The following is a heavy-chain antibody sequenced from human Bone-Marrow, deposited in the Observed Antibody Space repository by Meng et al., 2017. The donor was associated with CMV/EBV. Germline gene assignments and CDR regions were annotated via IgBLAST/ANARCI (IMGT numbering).Heavy chain of an antibody. V-gene: IGHV3-21*01. J-gene: IGHJ5*02. D-gene: IGHD2-2*01. CDR1: GFTFSSYS. CDR3: ARDGTVVVMSEGFRWFDP. Sequence: GGSLRLSCAASGFTFSSYSMNWVRQAPWKGLEWVSSISSSSYIYYADSVKGRFTISRDNAKNSLYLQMNSLRAEDTAVYYCARDGTVVVMSEGFRWFDPWGQGTLVTVSS. CDR2: ISSSSYI.